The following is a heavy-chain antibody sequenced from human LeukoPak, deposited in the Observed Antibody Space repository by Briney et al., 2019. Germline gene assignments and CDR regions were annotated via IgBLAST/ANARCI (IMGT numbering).Heavy chain of an antibody. J-gene: IGHJ5*02. CDR3: ASSKYSSGWYGGDWFDP. V-gene: IGHV3-23*01. CDR2: ISGSGGST. Sequence: GGSLRLSCAASGFTFSSYAMSWVRQAPGKGLEWVSAISGSGGSTYYADSVKGRFTISRDNSKNTLYLQMNSLRAEDTAVYYCASSKYSSGWYGGDWFDPWGQGTLVTVSS. D-gene: IGHD6-19*01. CDR1: GFTFSSYA.